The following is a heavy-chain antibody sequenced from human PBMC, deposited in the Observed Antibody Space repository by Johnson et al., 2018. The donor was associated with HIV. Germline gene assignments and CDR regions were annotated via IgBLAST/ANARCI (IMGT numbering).Heavy chain of an antibody. Sequence: VQLVESGGGLVQPGGSLRLSCAASGFTFSSYWMSWVRQAPGKGLEWVANIKQDGSEKYYVDSVKGRFTISRDNSKNTVFLQMNSLRPEDTAMYYCAKAPLSGYEDAFDIWGQGTMVTVSS. CDR3: AKAPLSGYEDAFDI. J-gene: IGHJ3*02. V-gene: IGHV3-7*02. CDR1: GFTFSSYW. D-gene: IGHD3-22*01. CDR2: IKQDGSEK.